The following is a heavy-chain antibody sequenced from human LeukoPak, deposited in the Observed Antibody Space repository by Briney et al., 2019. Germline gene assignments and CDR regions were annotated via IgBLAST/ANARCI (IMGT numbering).Heavy chain of an antibody. J-gene: IGHJ3*02. D-gene: IGHD1-26*01. CDR3: AKEPLGATAYDAFDI. CDR1: GFTFSDYY. V-gene: IGHV3-23*01. CDR2: ISGSGGST. Sequence: PGGSLRLSCAASGFTFSDYYMSWVRQAPGKGLEWVSAISGSGGSTYYADSVKGRFTISRDNSKNTLYLQMNSLRAEDTAVYYCAKEPLGATAYDAFDIWGQGTMVTVSS.